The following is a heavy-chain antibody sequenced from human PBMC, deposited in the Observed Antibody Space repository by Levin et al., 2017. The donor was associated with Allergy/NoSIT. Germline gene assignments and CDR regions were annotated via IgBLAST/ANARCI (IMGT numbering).Heavy chain of an antibody. V-gene: IGHV4-59*01. Sequence: SETLSLTCTVSGGSISSYYWSWIRQPPGKGLEWIGYIYYSGSTNYNPSLKSRVTISVDTSKNQFSLKLSSVTAADTAVYYCAREGSYGDELYFDYWGQGTLVTVSS. CDR2: IYYSGST. D-gene: IGHD4-17*01. J-gene: IGHJ4*02. CDR3: AREGSYGDELYFDY. CDR1: GGSISSYY.